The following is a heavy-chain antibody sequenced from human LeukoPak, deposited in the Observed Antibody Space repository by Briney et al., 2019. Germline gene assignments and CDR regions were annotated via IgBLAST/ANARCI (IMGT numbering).Heavy chain of an antibody. V-gene: IGHV6-1*01. CDR3: ARGLLYFDI. Sequence: TXSLTCAISGDSVSSNSADWNWIRXSPSRGLEWLGRTYYGSKWNSDYAVSVKSRITINPDTSKNQFSLHLNSVTHEDTAVYYCARGLLYFDIWGRGTLVTVSS. CDR1: GDSVSSNSAD. CDR2: TYYGSKWNS. J-gene: IGHJ2*01.